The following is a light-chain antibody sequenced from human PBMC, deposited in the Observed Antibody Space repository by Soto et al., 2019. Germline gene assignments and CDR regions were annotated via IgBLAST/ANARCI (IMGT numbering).Light chain of an antibody. J-gene: IGKJ5*01. CDR2: GAF. CDR1: PSVTNY. Sequence: PGANATLSCRASPSVTNYLAWYQQKPGQAPRLLIYGAFNRATGIPARFSGSGSGADFTLTISSLEPEDFAVYYCQPRNIWPPVTFGQGTRLE. CDR3: QPRNIWPPVT. V-gene: IGKV3-11*01.